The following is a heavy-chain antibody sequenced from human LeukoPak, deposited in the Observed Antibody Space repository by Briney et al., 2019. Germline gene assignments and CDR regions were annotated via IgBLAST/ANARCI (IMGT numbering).Heavy chain of an antibody. CDR2: IFYDGNGK. J-gene: IGHJ4*02. Sequence: GGSLRRSCAASGFVFSDYGMHWVRQAPGKGLEWVAAIFYDGNGKYYADSVKGRFTISRDTSKNTLYLQMNSLRAEDTAVYYCARDVPYCSGGSCYSELLDYWGQGTLVTVSS. CDR3: ARDVPYCSGGSCYSELLDY. CDR1: GFVFSDYG. V-gene: IGHV3-33*01. D-gene: IGHD2-15*01.